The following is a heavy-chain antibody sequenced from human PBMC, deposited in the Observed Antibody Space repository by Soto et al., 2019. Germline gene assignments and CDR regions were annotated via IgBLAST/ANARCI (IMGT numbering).Heavy chain of an antibody. CDR1: GFIFRSYG. CDR3: ARVQYSGTYLHAFDI. V-gene: IGHV3-23*01. D-gene: IGHD1-26*01. CDR2: ISGSGDSP. J-gene: IGHJ3*02. Sequence: EVQLLESGGGLVQPGGSLRLSCAASGFIFRSYGMSWVRQAPGKGLEWVSAISGSGDSPYYADSVKGRFTVSRDNSKNTLYLQMTSLRAEDTAVYYCARVQYSGTYLHAFDIWGQGTRVTVSS.